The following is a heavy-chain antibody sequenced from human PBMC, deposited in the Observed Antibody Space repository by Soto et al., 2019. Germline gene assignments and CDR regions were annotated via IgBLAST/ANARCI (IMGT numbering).Heavy chain of an antibody. V-gene: IGHV1-46*01. D-gene: IGHD5-12*01. Sequence: SVEVSCKASGYTFTSYYIHWVRQAPGQGLGWMGIINPSGGSTSYAQKFQGRVTMTRDTSTSTVYMELSSLRSEDTAVYYCARDSMATQDAFDIWGQGTMVTVSS. CDR1: GYTFTSYY. J-gene: IGHJ3*02. CDR3: ARDSMATQDAFDI. CDR2: INPSGGST.